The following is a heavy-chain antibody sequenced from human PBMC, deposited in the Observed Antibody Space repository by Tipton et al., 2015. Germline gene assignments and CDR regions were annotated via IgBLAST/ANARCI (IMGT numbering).Heavy chain of an antibody. CDR3: ARGGNNWFDP. V-gene: IGHV4-34*01. Sequence: TLSLTCAVYSGSFSGYSWNWIRQPPGKGLEWIGEIDHSGSTNYNPSLKSRVTMSVDTSKNQFSLKLTSVNAADTAVYYCARGGNNWFDPWGQGTLVTVSS. CDR1: SGSFSGYS. CDR2: IDHSGST. J-gene: IGHJ5*02.